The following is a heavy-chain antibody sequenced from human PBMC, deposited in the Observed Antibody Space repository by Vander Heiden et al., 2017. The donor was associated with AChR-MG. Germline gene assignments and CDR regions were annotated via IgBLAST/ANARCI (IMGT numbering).Heavy chain of an antibody. V-gene: IGHV3-33*01. CDR2: IWYDGSNK. Sequence: QVQLVESGGDVVQPGRSLRLSCAAPGFTFSNYAMHWVRQAPGKGLEWVAVIWYDGSNKYYVDSVKGRFTISRDNSENTLYLQMNSLRAEDTAVYYCARFSGSSALDYWGQGTLVTVSS. D-gene: IGHD6-6*01. CDR3: ARFSGSSALDY. CDR1: GFTFSNYA. J-gene: IGHJ4*02.